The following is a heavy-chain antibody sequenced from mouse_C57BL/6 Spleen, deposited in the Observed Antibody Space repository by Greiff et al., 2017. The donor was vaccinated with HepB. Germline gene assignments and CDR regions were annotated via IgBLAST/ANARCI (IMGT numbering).Heavy chain of an antibody. CDR2: IYPSDSET. CDR1: GYTFTSYW. V-gene: IGHV1-61*01. Sequence: QVQLQQPGAELVRPGSSVKLSCKASGYTFTSYWMDWVKQRPGQGLEWIGNIYPSDSETHYNQKFKDKATLTVDKSSSTAYMQLSSLTSEDSAVYYCARSYGSSYPAYWGQGTTLTVSS. CDR3: ARSYGSSYPAY. D-gene: IGHD1-1*01. J-gene: IGHJ2*01.